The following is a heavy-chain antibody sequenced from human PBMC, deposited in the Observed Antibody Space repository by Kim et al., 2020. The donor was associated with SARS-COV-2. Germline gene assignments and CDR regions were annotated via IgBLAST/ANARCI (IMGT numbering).Heavy chain of an antibody. CDR1: GFTFSSYS. CDR3: ARADADYGDYYYGMDV. V-gene: IGHV3-21*01. J-gene: IGHJ6*02. Sequence: GGSLRLSCAASGFTFSSYSMNWVRQAPGKGLEWVSSISSSSSYIYYADSVKGRFTISRDNAKNSLYLQMNSLRAEDTAVYYCARADADYGDYYYGMDVWGQGTTVTVSS. CDR2: ISSSSSYI. D-gene: IGHD4-17*01.